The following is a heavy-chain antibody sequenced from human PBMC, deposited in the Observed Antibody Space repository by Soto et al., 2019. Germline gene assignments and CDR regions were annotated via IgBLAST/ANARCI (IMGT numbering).Heavy chain of an antibody. J-gene: IGHJ1*01. V-gene: IGHV3-23*01. CDR2: ISGSGGST. CDR3: ARPQTYYYDSSGYYYAEYFQH. Sequence: PGGSLRLSCAASGFTFSSYAMGWVRQAPGKGLEWVSAISGSGGSTYYADSVKGRFTISRDNSKNTLYLQMNSLRAEDTAVYYCARPQTYYYDSSGYYYAEYFQHWGQGTLVTVSS. CDR1: GFTFSSYA. D-gene: IGHD3-22*01.